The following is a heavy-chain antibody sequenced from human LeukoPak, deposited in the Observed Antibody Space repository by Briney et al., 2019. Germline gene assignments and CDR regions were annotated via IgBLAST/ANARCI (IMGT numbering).Heavy chain of an antibody. V-gene: IGHV3-74*01. D-gene: IGHD6-19*01. Sequence: GGSLRLSCAASGFTFITYWMHWVRQAPGKGLVWVSRINPDGSTTSYADSVKGRYTVSRDNAKNTLYLQMNSLRAEDTAVYYCARVSIGWYHFDYWGQGTLVTVSS. CDR2: INPDGSTT. CDR3: ARVSIGWYHFDY. CDR1: GFTFITYW. J-gene: IGHJ4*02.